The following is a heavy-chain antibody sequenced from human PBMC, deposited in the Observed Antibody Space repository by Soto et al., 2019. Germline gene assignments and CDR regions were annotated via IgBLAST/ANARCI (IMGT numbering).Heavy chain of an antibody. V-gene: IGHV1-2*02. CDR2: INPETGGT. J-gene: IGHJ6*02. CDR1: GYTFTGYY. Sequence: ASVKVSCKASGYTFTGYYVHWVREAPGQGLEWMGWINPETGGTSYAQKFQGRVTLSRDTSINTAYLELSRLRFDDAAVYFCARERYQVISDGMDVWGQGATVTVSS. CDR3: ARERYQVISDGMDV. D-gene: IGHD2-2*01.